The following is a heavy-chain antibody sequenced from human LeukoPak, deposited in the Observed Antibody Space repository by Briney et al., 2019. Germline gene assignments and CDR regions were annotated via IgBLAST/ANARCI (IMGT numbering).Heavy chain of an antibody. V-gene: IGHV3-21*01. Sequence: GGSLRLSCAASGFTFSSYSMNWVRQAPGKGLEWVSSISSSSSYIYYADSVKGRFTISRDNTKNSLYLQMNSLRTEDTAVYYCARDYSAWAAGTRIDYWGQGTLVTVSS. CDR2: ISSSSSYI. CDR1: GFTFSSYS. D-gene: IGHD6-13*01. J-gene: IGHJ4*02. CDR3: ARDYSAWAAGTRIDY.